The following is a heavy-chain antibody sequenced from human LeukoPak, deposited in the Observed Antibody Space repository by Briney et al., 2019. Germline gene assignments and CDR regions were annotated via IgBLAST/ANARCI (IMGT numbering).Heavy chain of an antibody. D-gene: IGHD2-15*01. CDR2: IRYDGSDT. CDR1: GFTLSTYG. Sequence: PGGSLRLSCVASGFTLSTYGMHWVRPAPGKGLEWVAFIRYDGSDTFYGDSVKGRFTTSRDNSKNTLYLQMSRLRVEDTAVYYCAKDLDCSGGTCHKAFDCWGQGTLVTVSS. J-gene: IGHJ4*02. CDR3: AKDLDCSGGTCHKAFDC. V-gene: IGHV3-30*02.